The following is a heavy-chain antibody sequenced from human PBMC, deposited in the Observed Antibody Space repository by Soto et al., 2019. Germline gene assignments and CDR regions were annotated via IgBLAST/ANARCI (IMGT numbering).Heavy chain of an antibody. V-gene: IGHV3-23*01. CDR2: ISGTGVPT. Sequence: SGGSLRLSCAASGFDFSSYAMSWVRQAPGKGLECISLISGTGVPTLYAESVKGRFSVSRDNSKDTLFLEMNNLGVDDTAMYYCAKLFCSSSSCFFLWVDPWGPGTLVTVSS. CDR1: GFDFSSYA. D-gene: IGHD2-2*01. J-gene: IGHJ5*02. CDR3: AKLFCSSSSCFFLWVDP.